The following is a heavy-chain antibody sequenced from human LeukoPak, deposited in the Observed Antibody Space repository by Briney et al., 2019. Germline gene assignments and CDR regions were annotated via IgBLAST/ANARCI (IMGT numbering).Heavy chain of an antibody. V-gene: IGHV1-2*02. CDR1: GYTFTGYY. CDR3: GTLLSNGPFDY. Sequence: ASVKVSCKASGYTFTGYYMHWVRQAPGQGLEWVGYIYPNSGATKYAQKFQGRVTMTRDTSINTAYMELSGLGSDDTAVYYCGTLLSNGPFDYWGQGSLVTVSS. CDR2: IYPNSGAT. J-gene: IGHJ4*02.